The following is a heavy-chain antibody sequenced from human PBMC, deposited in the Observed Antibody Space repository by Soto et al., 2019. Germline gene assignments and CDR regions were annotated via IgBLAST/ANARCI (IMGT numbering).Heavy chain of an antibody. Sequence: QVQLVQSGAEVKKPGASVQVSCKASGLAFPIDDIIWVRQTIGQGLEFMGWMNPSGRNTGYAQKFQGRATFTWNTPTSTAYMDLSVLRSEDTAVYYCARYRTKVPVAFDVWGQGTMVTVSS. V-gene: IGHV1-8*01. D-gene: IGHD3-16*02. J-gene: IGHJ3*01. CDR2: MNPSGRNT. CDR3: ARYRTKVPVAFDV. CDR1: GLAFPIDD.